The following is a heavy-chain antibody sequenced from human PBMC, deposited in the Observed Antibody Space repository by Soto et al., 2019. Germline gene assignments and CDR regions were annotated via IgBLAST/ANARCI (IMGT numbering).Heavy chain of an antibody. CDR1: GDSMSSFY. V-gene: IGHV4-4*07. J-gene: IGHJ1*01. CDR3: ARGAEVAGTRVSRVYFQE. D-gene: IGHD6-19*01. Sequence: QAQLQQSGPGLVKASETLSLICNVYGDSMSSFYWSWIRQPAGKGLEWIGRIYTSGSTIYNPSLKSRVTMSIDTSKNQFSLKLNSVTAADTAVYFCARGAEVAGTRVSRVYFQEWGQGTLVTVSS. CDR2: IYTSGST.